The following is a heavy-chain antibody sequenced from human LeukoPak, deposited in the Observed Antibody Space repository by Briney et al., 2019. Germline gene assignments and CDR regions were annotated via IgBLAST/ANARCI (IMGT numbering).Heavy chain of an antibody. V-gene: IGHV3-48*01. CDR2: ISSSSSTI. CDR3: ARDPSMIVVVSYYFDY. Sequence: PGGSLTLYCAASGFTFSSYSMNWLRQAPGKGLEWVSYISSSSSTIYYADSVKGRFTISRDNAKNSLYLQMNSLRAEDTSVYYCARDPSMIVVVSYYFDYWGQGTLVTVSS. J-gene: IGHJ4*02. CDR1: GFTFSSYS. D-gene: IGHD3-22*01.